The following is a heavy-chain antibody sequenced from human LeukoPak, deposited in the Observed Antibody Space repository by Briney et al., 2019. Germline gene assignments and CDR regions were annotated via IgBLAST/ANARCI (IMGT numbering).Heavy chain of an antibody. CDR2: ISSGGST. CDR3: AKAEAGDSSPSEGYDY. CDR1: GFTSSTYA. Sequence: GGSLRLSCAGSGFTSSTYAMSWVRQAPGKGLEWVSPISSGGSTYYADSVKGRFTISRDNSKNTLYLQMNSLRAEDTAVYYCAKAEAGDSSPSEGYDYWGQGTLVTVSS. V-gene: IGHV3-23*01. J-gene: IGHJ4*02. D-gene: IGHD6-13*01.